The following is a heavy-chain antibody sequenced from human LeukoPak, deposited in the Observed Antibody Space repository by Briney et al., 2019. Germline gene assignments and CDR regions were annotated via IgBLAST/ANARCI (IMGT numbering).Heavy chain of an antibody. CDR3: AKEGGLRSSWSFDF. Sequence: GGSLRLSCAASGFTFDDYGMSWVRQAPGKGLEWVSGISGSGGSTYYADSAKGRFTISRDNSKNTLYLQMNSLRVEDTAVYYCAKEGGLRSSWSFDFWGQGILVIVSS. CDR2: ISGSGGST. CDR1: GFTFDDYG. J-gene: IGHJ4*02. V-gene: IGHV3-23*01. D-gene: IGHD6-13*01.